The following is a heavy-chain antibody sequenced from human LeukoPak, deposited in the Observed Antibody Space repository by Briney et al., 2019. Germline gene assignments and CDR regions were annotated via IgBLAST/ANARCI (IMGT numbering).Heavy chain of an antibody. Sequence: SETLSLTCAVSGGSISSSNWWSWVRQPPGKGLEWIGEIYHSGSTNYNPSLKSRVTISVDTSKNQFSLKLSSVTAADTAVYYCARSQWLDYYFDYWGQGTLVTVSS. CDR2: IYHSGST. CDR3: ARSQWLDYYFDY. V-gene: IGHV4-4*02. J-gene: IGHJ4*02. CDR1: GGSISSSNW. D-gene: IGHD6-19*01.